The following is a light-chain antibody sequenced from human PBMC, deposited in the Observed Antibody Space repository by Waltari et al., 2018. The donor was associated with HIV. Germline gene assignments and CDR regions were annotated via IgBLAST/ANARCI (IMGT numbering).Light chain of an antibody. Sequence: DIQMTQSQSSLSASVGERVTITCRASQSISSYLNWYQQKPGKAPKLLIYAASSFQSGVPSRFSGSGSGTDFTLTISSLQPEDFATYYCQQSYSTVTFGPGTKVDIK. CDR2: AAS. J-gene: IGKJ3*01. CDR3: QQSYSTVT. CDR1: QSISSY. V-gene: IGKV1-39*01.